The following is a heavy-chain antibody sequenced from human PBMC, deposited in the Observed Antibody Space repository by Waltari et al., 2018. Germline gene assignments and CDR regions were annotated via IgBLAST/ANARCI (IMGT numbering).Heavy chain of an antibody. J-gene: IGHJ3*02. D-gene: IGHD2-21*02. V-gene: IGHV4-61*02. Sequence: QVQLQESGPGLVKPSQTLSLTCTVSGGSISSGSYYWSWIRQPAGKGLEWIGRIYTSGNTNYNPSLKSRVTISVDTSKNQFSLKRSSVTAADTAVYYCARDTHGGNSGLDIWGQGTMVTVSS. CDR2: IYTSGNT. CDR1: GGSISSGSYY. CDR3: ARDTHGGNSGLDI.